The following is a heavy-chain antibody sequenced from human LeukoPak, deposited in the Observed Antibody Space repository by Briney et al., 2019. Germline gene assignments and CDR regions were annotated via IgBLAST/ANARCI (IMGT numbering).Heavy chain of an antibody. J-gene: IGHJ4*02. Sequence: GGSLRLSCAASGFIFSNYAMTWVRQAPGKGLEWVSTIYATGGSTYYADSVKGRFTISRDDSKSTLSLHMNNLRAEDTALYYCMKTRGPFAINSDYWGQGTLVTVSS. CDR1: GFIFSNYA. D-gene: IGHD2-21*01. CDR2: IYATGGST. V-gene: IGHV3-23*01. CDR3: MKTRGPFAINSDY.